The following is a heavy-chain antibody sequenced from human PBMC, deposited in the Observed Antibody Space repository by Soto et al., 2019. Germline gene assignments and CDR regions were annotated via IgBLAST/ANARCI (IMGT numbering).Heavy chain of an antibody. J-gene: IGHJ4*02. D-gene: IGHD4-4*01. V-gene: IGHV4-31*03. CDR1: GGSISSGGYY. CDR3: ARDRGPTARFDY. Sequence: SETLSLTCTVSGGSISSGGYYWSWIRQHPGKGLEWIGYIYYSGSTYYNPSLKSRVTISVDTSKNQFSLKLSSVTAADTAVYYCARDRGPTARFDYWGQGTLVTVSS. CDR2: IYYSGST.